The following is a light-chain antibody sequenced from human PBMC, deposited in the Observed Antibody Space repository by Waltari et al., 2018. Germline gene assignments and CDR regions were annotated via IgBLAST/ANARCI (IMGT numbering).Light chain of an antibody. V-gene: IGKV1-39*01. CDR1: QSIGKY. CDR3: QQSHSAPYT. J-gene: IGKJ2*01. Sequence: DIQMTQSPSSLSASIRDRVTITCRASQSIGKYLNWYQQRPGKAPKILIYAASILQSGVPSRFIGIGSGTDFTLTITSLQPEDFASSFCQQSHSAPYTFGQETKLVIK. CDR2: AAS.